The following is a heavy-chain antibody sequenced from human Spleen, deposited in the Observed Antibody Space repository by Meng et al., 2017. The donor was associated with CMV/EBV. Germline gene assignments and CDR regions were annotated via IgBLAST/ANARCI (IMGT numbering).Heavy chain of an antibody. D-gene: IGHD3-22*01. J-gene: IGHJ4*02. CDR2: INPNSGGT. Sequence: QVQLVQSGAEVKKPGASVKVSCKASGYTFTSYGISWVRQAPGQGLEWMGWINPNSGGTNYAQKFQGRVTMTRDTSISTAYMELSRLRSDDTAVYYCARATYDSSGYCLDYWGQGTLVTVSS. CDR3: ARATYDSSGYCLDY. CDR1: GYTFTSYG. V-gene: IGHV1-2*02.